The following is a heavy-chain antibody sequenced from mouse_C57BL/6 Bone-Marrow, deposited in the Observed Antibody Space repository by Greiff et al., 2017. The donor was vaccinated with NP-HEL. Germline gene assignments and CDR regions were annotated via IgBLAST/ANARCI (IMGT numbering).Heavy chain of an antibody. J-gene: IGHJ1*03. V-gene: IGHV14-4*01. D-gene: IGHD2-10*02. CDR2: IDPENGDT. CDR3: TTGQYGNYDFEV. Sequence: VQLKQSGAELVRPGASVKLSCTASGFNIKDDYMHWVKQRPEQGLEWIGWIDPENGDTEYASKFQGKATITADTSSNTAYLQLSSLTSEDTAVYYCTTGQYGNYDFEVWGTGTTVTVSS. CDR1: GFNIKDDY.